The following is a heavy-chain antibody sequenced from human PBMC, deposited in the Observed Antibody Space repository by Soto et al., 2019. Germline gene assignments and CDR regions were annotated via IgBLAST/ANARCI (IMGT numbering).Heavy chain of an antibody. J-gene: IGHJ4*02. Sequence: GSLRLSCAASGFTFSSYAMHRVRQAPGKGLEGVAGISYDGSNKYYADSVKGRFTISRDNSKNTLYLQMNSLRAEDTVVYYCARVGRWLVRGFDYWGQGTLVTVSS. V-gene: IGHV3-30-3*01. CDR1: GFTFSSYA. CDR2: ISYDGSNK. D-gene: IGHD6-19*01. CDR3: ARVGRWLVRGFDY.